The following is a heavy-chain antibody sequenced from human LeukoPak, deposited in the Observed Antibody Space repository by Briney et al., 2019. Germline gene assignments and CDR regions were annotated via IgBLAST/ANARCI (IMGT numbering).Heavy chain of an antibody. Sequence: GGSLRLSCAASGFTFSSYEMNWVRQAPGKGLEWVSYISSSGSTIYYADSVKGRFTISRDNAKNSLYLQMNSLRAEDTAVYYCARAESGIVVVPAAIIRIAAAVDYWGQGTLVTVSS. CDR2: ISSSGSTI. D-gene: IGHD2-2*02. V-gene: IGHV3-48*03. CDR1: GFTFSSYE. CDR3: ARAESGIVVVPAAIIRIAAAVDY. J-gene: IGHJ4*02.